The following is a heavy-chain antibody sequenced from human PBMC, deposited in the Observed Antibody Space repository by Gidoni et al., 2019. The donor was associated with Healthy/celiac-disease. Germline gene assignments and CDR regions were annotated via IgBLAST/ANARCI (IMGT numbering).Heavy chain of an antibody. CDR2: IYYSGST. V-gene: IGHV4-59*01. CDR1: GVSISSYY. Sequence: QVQLQESGPGLVKPSETLSLTCTVSGVSISSYYWSWIRQPPGKGLEWIGYIYYSGSTNYNPSLKSRVTISVDTSKNQFSLKLSSVTAADTAVYYCARDPGSSYFDYWGQGTMVTVSS. J-gene: IGHJ4*02. D-gene: IGHD3-10*01. CDR3: ARDPGSSYFDY.